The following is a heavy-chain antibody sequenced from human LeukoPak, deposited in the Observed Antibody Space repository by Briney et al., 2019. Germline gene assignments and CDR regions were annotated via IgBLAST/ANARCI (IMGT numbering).Heavy chain of an antibody. CDR3: ARERAVAEYYYYTDV. Sequence: SETLSLTCAVYGGTFIGYYWSWIRQSPGKGLEWLGEINHSGTTNYNPSLRGRATIAVDPSKNQFSLRLRSLTAADTAIYYCARERAVAEYYYYTDVWGKGTTFIVS. V-gene: IGHV4-34*01. CDR2: INHSGTT. D-gene: IGHD6-19*01. CDR1: GGTFIGYY. J-gene: IGHJ6*03.